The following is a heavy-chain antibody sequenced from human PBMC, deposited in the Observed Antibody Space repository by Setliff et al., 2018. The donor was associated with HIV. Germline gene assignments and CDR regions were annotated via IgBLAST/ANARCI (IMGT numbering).Heavy chain of an antibody. CDR1: GGSFSGYY. CDR2: IYIYNSGST. J-gene: IGHJ4*02. Sequence: PSETLSLTCSVSGGSFSGYYWSWIRQPPGKGLEWIGYIYIYNSGSTNYNPSLTSPVTISADTSRNQFSLKLTSVTAADTAIYYCARGVNFDYWGQGTQVTVSS. V-gene: IGHV4-59*01. CDR3: ARGVNFDY. D-gene: IGHD3-3*01.